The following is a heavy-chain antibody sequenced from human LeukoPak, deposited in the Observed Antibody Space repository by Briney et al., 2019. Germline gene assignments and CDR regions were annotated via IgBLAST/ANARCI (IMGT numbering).Heavy chain of an antibody. CDR1: GYSFTSYW. D-gene: IGHD3-16*02. Sequence: GESLKISCKGSGYSFTSYWIGWVRQLPGKGLEWMGIIYPGDSDTRYSPSFQGQVTISADKSISTAYLQWSSLKASDTAMYYCARLTFGGVIIIGAFDVWGQGTMVTVSS. V-gene: IGHV5-51*01. CDR3: ARLTFGGVIIIGAFDV. J-gene: IGHJ3*01. CDR2: IYPGDSDT.